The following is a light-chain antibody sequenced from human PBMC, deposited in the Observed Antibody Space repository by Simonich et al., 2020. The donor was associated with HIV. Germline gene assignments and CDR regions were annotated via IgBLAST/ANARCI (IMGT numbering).Light chain of an antibody. V-gene: IGKV1-33*01. Sequence: DIQMTQSPSTMSASVGDRVTITGQASQDISNYLNWYQQKPGKDPKLLIYDASNLETGVPSRFSGSGSGTDCTFTISSLQPEDIATYYCQQYDNLPPYTFGQGTKLEIK. CDR3: QQYDNLPPYT. J-gene: IGKJ2*01. CDR1: QDISNY. CDR2: DAS.